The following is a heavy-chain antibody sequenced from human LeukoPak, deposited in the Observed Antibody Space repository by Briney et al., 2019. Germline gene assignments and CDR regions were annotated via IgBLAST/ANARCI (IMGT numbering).Heavy chain of an antibody. V-gene: IGHV4-61*01. D-gene: IGHD1-26*01. CDR2: IYNGVNT. J-gene: IGHJ5*02. Sequence: AEALSLTCTVSGASVRSASYWTWIRQPPGKGVEWIAHIYNGVNTNYNPSLKSRVTISVDTSKNQFSLRLNSVTAADTAVYYCARSRAFNSGAFDPWGQGSLVTVSS. CDR3: ARSRAFNSGAFDP. CDR1: GASVRSASY.